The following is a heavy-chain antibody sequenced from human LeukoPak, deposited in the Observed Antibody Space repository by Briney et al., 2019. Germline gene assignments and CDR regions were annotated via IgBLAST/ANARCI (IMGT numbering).Heavy chain of an antibody. Sequence: PGESLKISCKGSGYSFTNYWIGWVRQMPGKGLEWMGIIYPGDSDTRYSPSFQGQVTISADKSISTAYLQWGSLKASDTAMYYCARSQGYCSGGSCLQGDWLDPWGQGTLVTVSS. CDR1: GYSFTNYW. CDR3: ARSQGYCSGGSCLQGDWLDP. J-gene: IGHJ5*02. CDR2: IYPGDSDT. D-gene: IGHD2-15*01. V-gene: IGHV5-51*01.